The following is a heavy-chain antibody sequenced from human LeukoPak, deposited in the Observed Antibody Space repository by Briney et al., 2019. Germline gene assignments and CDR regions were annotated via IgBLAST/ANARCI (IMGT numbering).Heavy chain of an antibody. Sequence: NPGGSLRLPCAASGFTFSNAWMSWVRQAPGKGLEWVGRIKSKTDDGTTDYAAPVKGRFTISRDDSKNTLYLQMNSLKTEDTAVYYCTTDDYGDLDYWGQGTLVTVSS. CDR2: IKSKTDDGTT. V-gene: IGHV3-15*01. CDR1: GFTFSNAW. D-gene: IGHD4-17*01. J-gene: IGHJ4*02. CDR3: TTDDYGDLDY.